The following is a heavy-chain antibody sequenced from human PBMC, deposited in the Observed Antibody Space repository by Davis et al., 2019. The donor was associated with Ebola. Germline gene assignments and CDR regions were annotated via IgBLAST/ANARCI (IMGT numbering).Heavy chain of an antibody. CDR2: ISSTGGSI. J-gene: IGHJ4*02. CDR1: GFTFGSFS. V-gene: IGHV3-21*01. CDR3: ARPIVTSTNRPDY. D-gene: IGHD1-26*01. Sequence: PGGSLRLSCAASGFTFGSFSMSWVRQAPGKGLEWVSSISSTGGSIYYADSVKGRFTISRDSAKNSLSLQMNSLRDEDTAVYYCARPIVTSTNRPDYWGQGTLVTVSS.